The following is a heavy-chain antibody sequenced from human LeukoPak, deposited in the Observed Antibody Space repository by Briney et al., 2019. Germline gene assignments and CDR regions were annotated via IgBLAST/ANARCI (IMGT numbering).Heavy chain of an antibody. J-gene: IGHJ6*03. D-gene: IGHD2-15*01. V-gene: IGHV4-59*12. CDR2: IYYSGNT. CDR3: ARGYCSGGSCYSYYYYNYMDV. CDR1: GDSISSYY. Sequence: SETLSLTCTVSGDSISSYYWSWIRQPPGKGLEWIGYIYYSGNTKYNPSLKSRVTISVDTSKNQFSLKLSSVTAADTAVYYCARGYCSGGSCYSYYYYNYMDVWGKGTTVTVSS.